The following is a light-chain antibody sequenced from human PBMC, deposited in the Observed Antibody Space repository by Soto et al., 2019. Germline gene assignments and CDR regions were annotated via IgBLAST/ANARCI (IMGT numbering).Light chain of an antibody. V-gene: IGKV3-20*01. CDR1: QSVSSSY. J-gene: IGKJ1*01. CDR2: GAS. Sequence: EIVLTQSPGTLSLSPGERATLSCRAIQSVSSSYLAWYQHKPGQAPRLLIYGASSRATGIPDRFSGSGSGTDFTLTIGRLEPEDFAVYYCHQYGISPPRTFGQGTKVDI. CDR3: HQYGISPPRT.